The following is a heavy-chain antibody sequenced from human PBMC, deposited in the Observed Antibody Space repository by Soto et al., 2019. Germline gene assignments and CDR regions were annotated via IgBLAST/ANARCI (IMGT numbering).Heavy chain of an antibody. CDR2: IKQDGSER. J-gene: IGHJ4*02. CDR3: VRENYFDY. Sequence: GGSLRLSCAGSGFTFRNYWMGWVRQAPGKRPEWVANIKQDGSERYYADSVKGRFTISRDNAKNSLYLQMNSLGADDTAVYYCVRENYFDYWGQGILVTVS. V-gene: IGHV3-7*01. CDR1: GFTFRNYW.